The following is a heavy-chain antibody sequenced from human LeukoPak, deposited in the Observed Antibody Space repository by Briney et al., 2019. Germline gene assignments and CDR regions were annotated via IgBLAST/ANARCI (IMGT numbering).Heavy chain of an antibody. Sequence: GGSLRLSCAASGFTFSSYWMHWVRQPPGKGLVWVSRINGDGSSTSYADAVKGRFTISRDNAKNTLYLRMNSLRAEDTAVYYCARGGLTGTTIPYFDYWGQGTLVTVSS. CDR1: GFTFSSYW. V-gene: IGHV3-74*01. CDR3: ARGGLTGTTIPYFDY. D-gene: IGHD1-7*01. J-gene: IGHJ4*02. CDR2: INGDGSST.